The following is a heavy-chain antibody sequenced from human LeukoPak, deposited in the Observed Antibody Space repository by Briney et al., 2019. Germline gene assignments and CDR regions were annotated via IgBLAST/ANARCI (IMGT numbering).Heavy chain of an antibody. CDR2: ISGSGDSV. J-gene: IGHJ6*02. V-gene: IGHV3-23*01. CDR1: GFIFRNYA. D-gene: IGHD3-3*01. CDR3: ARDFWATNYYYGMDV. Sequence: GGSLGLSCAGSGFIFRNYAMAWVRQAPGKGLECVSAISGSGDSVRHADSVQGRFIISRDNSKSTLYLQMDNLRAEDTALYYCARDFWATNYYYGMDVWGQGTTVTVSS.